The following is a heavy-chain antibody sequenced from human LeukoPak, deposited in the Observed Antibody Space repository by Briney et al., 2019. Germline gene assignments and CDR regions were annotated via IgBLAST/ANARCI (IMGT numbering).Heavy chain of an antibody. CDR1: GFTFSDYY. CDR2: LSSKYET. Sequence: GGSLRLSCAASGFTFSDYYMSWIRQVPGKGLEWVSALSSKYETYYADSVKGRFTISRDNSENTLYLQMNALRAEDTALYYCYGIHLGDSFDIWGRGTMVIVFS. CDR3: YGIHLGDSFDI. V-gene: IGHV3-53*01. D-gene: IGHD3-16*01. J-gene: IGHJ3*02.